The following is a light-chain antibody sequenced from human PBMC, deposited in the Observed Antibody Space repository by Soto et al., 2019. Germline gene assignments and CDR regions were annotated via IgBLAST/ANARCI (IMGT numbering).Light chain of an antibody. J-gene: IGLJ1*01. Sequence: QSALTQPASVSGSPGQSITISCTGTSSDVGGYNYVSWYQQHPGKAPKLMIYEVSNRPSGVSNRFSGSKSGNTASLTISGLPAEDEADYYCSSYTSSSPCVFGTGTKLTVL. CDR2: EVS. CDR3: SSYTSSSPCV. V-gene: IGLV2-14*01. CDR1: SSDVGGYNY.